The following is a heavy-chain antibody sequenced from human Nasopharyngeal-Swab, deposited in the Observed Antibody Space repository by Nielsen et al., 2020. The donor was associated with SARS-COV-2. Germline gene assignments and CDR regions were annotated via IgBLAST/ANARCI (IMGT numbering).Heavy chain of an antibody. CDR3: ARDGHSNYYYYYYGMDV. Sequence: GESLKISCAASGFTFSSYWMSWVRQAPGKGLEWVANINQDGSEKYYVDSVKGRFTISRDNAKNSLYLQMNSLRAEDTAVYYCARDGHSNYYYYYYGMDVWGQGTTVTVSS. CDR2: INQDGSEK. V-gene: IGHV3-7*01. J-gene: IGHJ6*02. D-gene: IGHD4-11*01. CDR1: GFTFSSYW.